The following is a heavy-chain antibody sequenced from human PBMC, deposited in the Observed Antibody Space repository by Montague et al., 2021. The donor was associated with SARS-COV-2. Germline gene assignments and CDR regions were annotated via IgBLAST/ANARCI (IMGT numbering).Heavy chain of an antibody. V-gene: IGHV4-61*08. J-gene: IGHJ6*02. CDR3: AGVGVGTMVRGVIPAYYYYGMDV. D-gene: IGHD3-10*01. Sequence: SETLSLTCSVSGDPISRAGYFWTWIRHHPTEGLEWIGYVYYTGSTDYSPSLKSRVTIPVDTSKNQFSLKLSSVTAADTAVYYCAGVGVGTMVRGVIPAYYYYGMDVWGQGTTVTVSS. CDR2: VYYTGST. CDR1: GDPISRAGYF.